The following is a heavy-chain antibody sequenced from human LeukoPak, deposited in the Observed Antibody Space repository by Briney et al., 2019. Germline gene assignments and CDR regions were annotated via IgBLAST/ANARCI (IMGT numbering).Heavy chain of an antibody. D-gene: IGHD1-1*01. CDR2: IYHSGST. CDR1: GGSISSSNW. J-gene: IGHJ5*02. V-gene: IGHV4-4*02. CDR3: ARRVRYGKYNWNSYNWFDP. Sequence: SGTLSLTCAVSGGSISSSNWWSWVRQPPGKGLEWIGEIYHSGSTNYNPSLKSRVTISVDRSKNQFSLKLSSVTAADTAVYYCARRVRYGKYNWNSYNWFDPWGQGTLVTVSS.